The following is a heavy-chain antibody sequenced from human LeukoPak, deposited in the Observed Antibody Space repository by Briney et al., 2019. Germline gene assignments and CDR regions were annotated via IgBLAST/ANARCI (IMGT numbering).Heavy chain of an antibody. CDR1: GFTFSSYA. Sequence: PGGSLILSCAASGFTFSSYAMHWVRQAPGKGLEWVAVISYDGSNKYYADSVKGRFTISRDNSKNTLYLQMNSLRAEDTAVYYCARDRFFDYDILTGYYNAEYFQHWGQGTLVTVSS. J-gene: IGHJ1*01. D-gene: IGHD3-9*01. V-gene: IGHV3-30-3*01. CDR3: ARDRFFDYDILTGYYNAEYFQH. CDR2: ISYDGSNK.